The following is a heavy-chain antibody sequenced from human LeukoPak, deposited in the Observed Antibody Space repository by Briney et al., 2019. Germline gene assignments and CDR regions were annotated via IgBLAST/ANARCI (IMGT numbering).Heavy chain of an antibody. J-gene: IGHJ4*02. Sequence: PSETLSLTCTVSGGSISSSSYYWGWIRQPPGKGLEWIGSIYYSGSTNYNPSLKSRVTISVDTSKNQFSLKLSSVTAADTAVYYCARLITATGLIYWGQGTLVTVSS. D-gene: IGHD1-20*01. V-gene: IGHV4-39*07. CDR2: IYYSGST. CDR1: GGSISSSSYY. CDR3: ARLITATGLIY.